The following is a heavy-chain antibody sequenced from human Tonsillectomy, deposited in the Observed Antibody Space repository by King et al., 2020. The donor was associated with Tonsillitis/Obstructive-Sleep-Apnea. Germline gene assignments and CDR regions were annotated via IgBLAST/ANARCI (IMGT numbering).Heavy chain of an antibody. Sequence: LQLQESGPGLVKPSETLSLTCTVSGGSFSSSSYYWGWIRQPPGKGLEWIGSIYYSGSTYYNPSLKSRVTISVDTSKNQFSLKLSSVTAADTAVYYCARRDAVVVITFDYWGQGTLVTVSS. CDR3: ARRDAVVVITFDY. V-gene: IGHV4-39*01. CDR1: GGSFSSSSYY. CDR2: IYYSGST. J-gene: IGHJ4*02. D-gene: IGHD3-22*01.